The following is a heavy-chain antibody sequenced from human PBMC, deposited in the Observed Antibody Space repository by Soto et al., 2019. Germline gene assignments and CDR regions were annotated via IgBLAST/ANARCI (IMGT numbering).Heavy chain of an antibody. CDR3: ARDRRITNIAARNTFDY. CDR1: GFIFSNYG. CDR2: IWYDGSNE. V-gene: IGHV3-33*01. J-gene: IGHJ4*02. D-gene: IGHD6-6*01. Sequence: GSLGLACAASGFIFSNYGMHWVRQAPGKGLEWVAAIWYDGSNEYYVDSVKGRFTISRDNSKNTLYLEMNSLRAEDTAVYYCARDRRITNIAARNTFDYWGQGTLVTVSS.